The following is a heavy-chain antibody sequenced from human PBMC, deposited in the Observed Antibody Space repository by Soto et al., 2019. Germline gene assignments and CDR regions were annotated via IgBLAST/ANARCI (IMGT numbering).Heavy chain of an antibody. CDR2: IYWDDDN. CDR1: GFSLTTNGMG. V-gene: IGHV2-5*02. Sequence: QITLKESGPTLVKPTQTLTLTCTFSGFSLTTNGMGVGWIRQPPGKALEWLGIIYWDDDNRYSPSLKSRLTITSDTSTHPAVLTLPNTDPADTATYYCAHRMSVRGFTPSLDVWGTGTTVTASS. D-gene: IGHD3-10*01. J-gene: IGHJ6*03. CDR3: AHRMSVRGFTPSLDV.